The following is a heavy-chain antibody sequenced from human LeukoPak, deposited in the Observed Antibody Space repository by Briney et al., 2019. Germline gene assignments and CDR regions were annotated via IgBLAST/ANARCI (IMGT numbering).Heavy chain of an antibody. CDR3: ARGPVAGTGDY. CDR1: GFTFSSYS. CDR2: ISSSSYI. Sequence: GGSLRLSCAASGFTFSSYSMNWVRQAPGKGLEWVSSISSSSYIYYADSVKGRFTISRDNAKNSLYLQMNSLRAEDTAVYYCARGPVAGTGDYWGQGTLVTVSS. D-gene: IGHD6-19*01. V-gene: IGHV3-21*01. J-gene: IGHJ4*02.